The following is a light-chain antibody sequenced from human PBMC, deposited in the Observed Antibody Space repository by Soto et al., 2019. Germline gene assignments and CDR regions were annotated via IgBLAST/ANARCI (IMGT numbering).Light chain of an antibody. Sequence: EIVMTQSPATLSVSPEERATLSCKASQSIGTYLAWYQQKPGQAPRLLIYGASTRATGVPARFSGGGSGTEFTLTINSLQSEDFAIYHCQQYDNLPPWTFGQGTKVEIK. CDR3: QQYDNLPPWT. J-gene: IGKJ1*01. CDR2: GAS. V-gene: IGKV3-15*01. CDR1: QSIGTY.